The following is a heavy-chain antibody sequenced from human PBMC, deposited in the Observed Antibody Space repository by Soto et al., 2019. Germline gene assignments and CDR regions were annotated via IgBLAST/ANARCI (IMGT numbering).Heavy chain of an antibody. J-gene: IGHJ4*02. CDR1: GSSISGFY. Sequence: SETLSPTCIVSGSSISGFYWSWIRQPPGKGLEWIGNIHYSGSTNYNPSRKSRVTISVDMSKNQFSLKVNSVTAADTAVYYCARVGGYYGDYPNFDYWGQGMLVTVSS. CDR3: ARVGGYYGDYPNFDY. D-gene: IGHD4-17*01. V-gene: IGHV4-59*01. CDR2: IHYSGST.